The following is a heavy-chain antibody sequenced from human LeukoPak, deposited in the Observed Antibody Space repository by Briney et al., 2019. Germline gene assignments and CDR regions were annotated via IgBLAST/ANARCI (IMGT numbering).Heavy chain of an antibody. CDR3: AKSAPEYYDFWSGADY. J-gene: IGHJ4*02. D-gene: IGHD3-3*01. CDR1: GFTFSSYG. CDR2: ISYDGSNK. Sequence: GGSLRLSCAASGFTFSSYGMHWVRQAPGKGLEWVAVISYDGSNKYYVDSVKGRFTISRDNSKNTLHLQMNSLRAEDTAVYYCAKSAPEYYDFWSGADYWGQGTLVTVSS. V-gene: IGHV3-30*18.